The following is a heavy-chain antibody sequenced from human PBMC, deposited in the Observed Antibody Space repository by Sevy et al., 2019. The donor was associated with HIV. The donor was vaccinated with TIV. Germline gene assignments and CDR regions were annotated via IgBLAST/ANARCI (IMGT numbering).Heavy chain of an antibody. V-gene: IGHV1-18*01. D-gene: IGHD5-18*01. CDR2: ISAYNGNT. J-gene: IGHJ4*02. Sequence: ASVKVSCKASGYTFTSYGISWVRQAPGQGLEWMGWISAYNGNTNYAQKLQGRVTMTTDTSTSIAYMELRSLRSDDTAVYYCARDSGYSYGSYRRLDYWGQGTLVTVSS. CDR1: GYTFTSYG. CDR3: ARDSGYSYGSYRRLDY.